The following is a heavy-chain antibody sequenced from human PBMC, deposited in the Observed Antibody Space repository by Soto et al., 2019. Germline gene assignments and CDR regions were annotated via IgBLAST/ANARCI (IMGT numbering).Heavy chain of an antibody. V-gene: IGHV3-30*03. CDR2: IYDGSNK. CDR1: GFTFSSYG. Sequence: PGGSLRLSCAASGFTFSSYGMHWVRQAPGKGLEWVAVIYDGSNKYYADSVKGRFTISRDNSKDTLYLQMNSLRAEDTAVYYCARDYYKYYDSSGYYRSPAYWGQGTLVTVSS. D-gene: IGHD3-22*01. J-gene: IGHJ4*02. CDR3: ARDYYKYYDSSGYYRSPAY.